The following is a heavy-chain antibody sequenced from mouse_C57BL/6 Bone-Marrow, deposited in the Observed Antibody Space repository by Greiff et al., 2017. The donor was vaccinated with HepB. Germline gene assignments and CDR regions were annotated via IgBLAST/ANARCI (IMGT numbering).Heavy chain of an antibody. J-gene: IGHJ2*01. D-gene: IGHD2-1*01. Sequence: EVQWVESGGGLVQPGGSMKLSCVASGFTFSNYWMNWVRQSPEKGLEWVAQIRLKSDNYATHYAESVKGRLTISRDDSKSSVYLQMNNLRAEDTGIYYCTKKKLLWDDWGQGTTLTVSS. CDR2: IRLKSDNYAT. CDR3: TKKKLLWDD. CDR1: GFTFSNYW. V-gene: IGHV6-3*01.